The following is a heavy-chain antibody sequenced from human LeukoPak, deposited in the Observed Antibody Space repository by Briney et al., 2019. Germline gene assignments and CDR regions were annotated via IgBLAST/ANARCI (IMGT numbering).Heavy chain of an antibody. CDR2: ISYSRST. Sequence: SETLSLTCTVSDDSISRSSYSWGWIRQPPGKGLEWIGSISYSRSTYYNPSLRSRVIISVDTAKNQFSLKLSSVTAADTAVYYCARHGVTVTVVITTTTFDSWDQGTLVTASS. V-gene: IGHV4-39*01. J-gene: IGHJ4*02. CDR3: ARHGVTVTVVITTTTFDS. D-gene: IGHD3-10*01. CDR1: DDSISRSSYS.